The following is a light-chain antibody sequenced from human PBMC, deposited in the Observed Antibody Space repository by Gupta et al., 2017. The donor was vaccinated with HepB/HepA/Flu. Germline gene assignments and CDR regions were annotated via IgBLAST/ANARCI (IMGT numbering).Light chain of an antibody. J-gene: IGLJ3*02. CDR2: DVS. CDR1: SSYIGGYNY. CDR3: SSCTSRSTLV. V-gene: IGLV2-14*03. Sequence: QSALTQPASVSGSPGQSITISCTGTSSYIGGYNYVSWYQQHPRKAPKLMFYDVSNRPSVVSDRFSGSKSGNTPSLTISGLQAEDEADYYCSSCTSRSTLVFGGGTKLNVL.